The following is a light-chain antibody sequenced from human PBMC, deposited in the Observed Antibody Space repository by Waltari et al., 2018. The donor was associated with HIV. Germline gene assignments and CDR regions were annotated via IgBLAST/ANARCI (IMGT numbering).Light chain of an antibody. Sequence: SSELTQDPVVSVALGQTVTITCQGDSLSSYYATWYQQKPGQAPPLVFFGKNSRPSGIPDRFSGSNSRNKASLTITGAQAEDEADYYCYSRDSTTNHRVFGGGTKLTVL. V-gene: IGLV3-19*01. CDR1: SLSSYY. CDR2: GKN. CDR3: YSRDSTTNHRV. J-gene: IGLJ2*01.